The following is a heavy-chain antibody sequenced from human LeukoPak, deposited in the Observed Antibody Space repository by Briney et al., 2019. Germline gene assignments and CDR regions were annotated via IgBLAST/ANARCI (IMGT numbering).Heavy chain of an antibody. V-gene: IGHV5-51*01. Sequence: GASLKISCKGSGSSFTSYWIGWVRQLPGKGLEWMGIIYPGDSDTRYSPSFQGQVTISADNSISTAYLQWSSLKASGTAMYYCASPSRQAQSYFDYWGQGTLVTVSS. J-gene: IGHJ4*02. CDR1: GSSFTSYW. CDR2: IYPGDSDT. CDR3: ASPSRQAQSYFDY.